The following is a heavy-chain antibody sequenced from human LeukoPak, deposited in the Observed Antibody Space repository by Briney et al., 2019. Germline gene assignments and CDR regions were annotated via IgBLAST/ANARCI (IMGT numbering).Heavy chain of an antibody. D-gene: IGHD2-21*02. V-gene: IGHV4-4*02. CDR3: ASGYCGGDCSIDY. CDR2: IYHSGST. Sequence: SETLSLTCAVSGGSISSSNWWSWVRQPPGKGLEWIGEIYHSGSTNYNPSLKSRVTISVDKSKNQFSLKLSSVTAADTAVYYCASGYCGGDCSIDYWGQGTLVTVSS. J-gene: IGHJ4*02. CDR1: GGSISSSNW.